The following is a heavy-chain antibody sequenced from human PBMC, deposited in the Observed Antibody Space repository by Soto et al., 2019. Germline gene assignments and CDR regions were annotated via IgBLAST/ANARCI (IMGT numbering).Heavy chain of an antibody. CDR1: GFTVSSNH. V-gene: IGHV3-53*01. D-gene: IGHD4-17*01. CDR3: EGYGGNSV. CDR2: ISNDGST. J-gene: IGHJ4*02. Sequence: EVQLVESGGGLTQPGGSLRLSCAVSGFTVSSNHVTWVRQATGKGLQWVSTISNDGSTYYADSVKGRFTISRDNSKNTLFLQMNSLRAEDTAMYYCEGYGGNSVWGQGTLVTVSS.